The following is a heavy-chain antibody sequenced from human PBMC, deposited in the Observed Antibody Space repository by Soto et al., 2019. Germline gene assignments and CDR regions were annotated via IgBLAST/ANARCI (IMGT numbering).Heavy chain of an antibody. D-gene: IGHD3-3*01. CDR3: ARALSITIFGVATDNWFDP. J-gene: IGHJ5*02. V-gene: IGHV1-18*01. CDR2: ISAYNGNT. CDR1: GYAFTSYG. Sequence: GASVKVSCKASGYAFTSYGISWVRQAPGQGLEWMGWISAYNGNTNYAQKLQGRVTMTTDTSTSTAYMELRSLRSDDTAVYYCARALSITIFGVATDNWFDPWGQGTLVTVSS.